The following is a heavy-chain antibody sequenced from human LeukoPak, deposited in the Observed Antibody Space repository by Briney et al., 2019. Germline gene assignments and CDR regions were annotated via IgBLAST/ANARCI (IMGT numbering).Heavy chain of an antibody. CDR1: GFTFSRYW. CDR2: INQAGSEK. CDR3: ARVTPGGVGSFDY. J-gene: IGHJ4*02. V-gene: IGHV3-7*01. D-gene: IGHD3-10*01. Sequence: GGSLRLSCAASGFTFSRYWMSWVRQAPGKGLEWVADINQAGSEKFYADSVKGRFTIPRDNAKISLYLQMNSLRAEDTAVYYCARVTPGGVGSFDYWGQGTLVTVSS.